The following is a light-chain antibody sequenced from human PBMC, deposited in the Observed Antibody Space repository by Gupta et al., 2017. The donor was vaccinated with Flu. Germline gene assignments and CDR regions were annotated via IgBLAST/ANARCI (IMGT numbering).Light chain of an antibody. CDR2: GAS. CDR3: EQGHNSPLT. V-gene: IGKV1-39*01. CDR1: RKINSN. Sequence: SSLSASVGDRVTITRRASRKINSNLHWYQQRPGRAPKRLIYGASGGQTGDPSRISGRGSGTEFTLAISRLQPEDLASYYCEQGHNSPLTFGGGTSIEIK. J-gene: IGKJ4*01.